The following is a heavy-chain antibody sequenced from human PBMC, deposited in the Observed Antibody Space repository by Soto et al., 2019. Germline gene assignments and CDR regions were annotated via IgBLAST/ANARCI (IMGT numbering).Heavy chain of an antibody. D-gene: IGHD3-10*01. V-gene: IGHV4-59*08. J-gene: IGHJ6*02. CDR1: SVSINSFTNHY. Sequence: QAQLQTSGPGLVKPSETLSLTCTVSSVSINSFTNHYCSWIRQPPGKGLEWVGYISKSGFTRYNPSLSSRVNLSVDTSKNQFSLKLSSVTAAATALYFCATQGFGKLHGLVDVWGQGTTVTVSS. CDR3: ATQGFGKLHGLVDV. CDR2: ISKSGFT.